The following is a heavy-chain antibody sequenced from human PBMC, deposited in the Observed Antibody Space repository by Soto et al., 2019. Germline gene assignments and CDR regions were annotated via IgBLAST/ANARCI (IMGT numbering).Heavy chain of an antibody. CDR1: GFTFSSYG. CDR3: ARDNSSSWYGQTNWFDP. CDR2: IWYDGSNK. J-gene: IGHJ5*02. Sequence: QVQLVESGGGVVQPGRSLRLSCAACGFTFSSYGMHWVRQAPGKGLEWVAVIWYDGSNKYYADSVKGRFTISRDNSKNTLYLQMNSLRAEDTAVYYCARDNSSSWYGQTNWFDPWGQGTLVTVSS. V-gene: IGHV3-33*01. D-gene: IGHD6-13*01.